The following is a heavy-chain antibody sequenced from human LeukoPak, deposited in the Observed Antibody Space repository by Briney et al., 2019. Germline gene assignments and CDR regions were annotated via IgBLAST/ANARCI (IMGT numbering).Heavy chain of an antibody. CDR1: GGSLSSYF. V-gene: IGHV4-59*01. Sequence: SSETLSLTCTVSGGSLSSYFWSWIRQPPGKGLEWIGYIYYSGSTNYNPSLKSRVTISVDTSQNQFSLKLTSVTAADTAVYYCARGRGYSGYTYEYWGPGTLVTVSS. CDR3: ARGRGYSGYTYEY. CDR2: IYYSGST. J-gene: IGHJ4*02. D-gene: IGHD5-12*01.